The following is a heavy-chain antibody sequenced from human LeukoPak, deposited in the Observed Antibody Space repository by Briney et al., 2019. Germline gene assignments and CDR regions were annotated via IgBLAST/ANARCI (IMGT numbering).Heavy chain of an antibody. Sequence: PGGSLRLSCAASGFTFSSYSMNWVRQAPGKGLEWVSCISSSSSYIYYADSVKGRFTISRDNAKNSLYLQMNSLRAEDTAVYYCARSGYDSSGYTNWFDPWGQGTLVTVSS. V-gene: IGHV3-21*01. CDR1: GFTFSSYS. D-gene: IGHD3-22*01. J-gene: IGHJ5*02. CDR2: ISSSSSYI. CDR3: ARSGYDSSGYTNWFDP.